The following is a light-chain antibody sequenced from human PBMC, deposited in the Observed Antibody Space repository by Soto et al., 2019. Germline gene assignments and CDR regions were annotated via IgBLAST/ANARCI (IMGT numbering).Light chain of an antibody. V-gene: IGKV3-20*01. Sequence: EVVLTQSPGTLSLSPGERATLSCRTSQTVSSSFLAWYQQKPGQAPRLLMFDASNRATDIPDRFSGSGSGTDFSLTIISLQPEDFATYFCLQDFDYPWTFGQGTKVDIK. CDR2: DAS. J-gene: IGKJ1*01. CDR3: LQDFDYPWT. CDR1: QTVSSSF.